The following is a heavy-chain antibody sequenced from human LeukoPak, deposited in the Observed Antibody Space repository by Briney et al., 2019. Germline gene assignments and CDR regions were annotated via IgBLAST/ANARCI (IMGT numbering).Heavy chain of an antibody. V-gene: IGHV1-2*02. D-gene: IGHD6-13*01. J-gene: IGHJ5*02. CDR3: ARGIAAAGTFWFDP. CDR1: GYTFTGYY. Sequence: GASVKVSCKASGYTFTGYYMHWVRQAPGQGLEWMGWINPNSGGTNYAQKFQGRVTMTRDTSISTAYMELSRLRSDDTAVYYCARGIAAAGTFWFDPWGQGTLVTVSS. CDR2: INPNSGGT.